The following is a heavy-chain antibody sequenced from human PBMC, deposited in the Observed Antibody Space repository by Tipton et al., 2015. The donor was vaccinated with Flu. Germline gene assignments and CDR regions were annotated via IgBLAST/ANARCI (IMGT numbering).Heavy chain of an antibody. J-gene: IGHJ5*02. Sequence: TLSLTCAVYGGSFSGYYWSWIRQPPGKGLEWIGEINHSGSTNYNPSLKSRVTISADTSKNQFSLKLSSVTAADTAVYYCARDHQWLRTSANWFDPWGQGTLVTVSS. CDR1: GGSFSGYY. V-gene: IGHV4-34*01. D-gene: IGHD6-19*01. CDR3: ARDHQWLRTSANWFDP. CDR2: INHSGST.